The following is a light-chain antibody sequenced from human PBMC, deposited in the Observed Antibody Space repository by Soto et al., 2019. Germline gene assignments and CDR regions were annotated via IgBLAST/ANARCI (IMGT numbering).Light chain of an antibody. CDR2: GAS. Sequence: EIVMTQSPATLSVSPGERATLSCRASQIISSNLAWYQQKPGQAPRLLIYGASSRATGIPDRFSGSGSGADFTLTISRLEPEDFAVYYCQQYTTSPFTFGPGTKVDI. CDR1: QIISSN. CDR3: QQYTTSPFT. V-gene: IGKV3-20*01. J-gene: IGKJ3*01.